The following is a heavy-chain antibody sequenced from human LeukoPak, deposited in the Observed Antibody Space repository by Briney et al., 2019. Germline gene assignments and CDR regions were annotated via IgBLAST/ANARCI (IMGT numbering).Heavy chain of an antibody. CDR3: ARDKVVVVVAATIDLYYYYMDV. D-gene: IGHD2-15*01. V-gene: IGHV4-4*07. J-gene: IGHJ6*03. CDR2: IYSSGST. Sequence: SETLSLTCTVSGGSISSYYWSWIRQPAGKGLEWIGRIYSSGSTNYSPSLKSRVTMSVDTSKNQFSLKLSSVTAADTAVYYCARDKVVVVVAATIDLYYYYMDVWGKGTTVTVSS. CDR1: GGSISSYY.